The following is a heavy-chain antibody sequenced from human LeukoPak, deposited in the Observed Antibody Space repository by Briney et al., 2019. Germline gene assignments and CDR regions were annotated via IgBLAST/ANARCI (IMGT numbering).Heavy chain of an antibody. J-gene: IGHJ4*02. D-gene: IGHD2-15*01. V-gene: IGHV4-39*07. Sequence: SETLSLTCTVSGGSISSSSYYWGWIRQPPGKGLEWIGSIYYSGSTYYNPSLKSRVTISVDTSKNQFSLKLSSVTAADTAVYYCARDFRPWGSGGSCYFDYWGQGTLVTVSS. CDR1: GGSISSSSYY. CDR3: ARDFRPWGSGGSCYFDY. CDR2: IYYSGST.